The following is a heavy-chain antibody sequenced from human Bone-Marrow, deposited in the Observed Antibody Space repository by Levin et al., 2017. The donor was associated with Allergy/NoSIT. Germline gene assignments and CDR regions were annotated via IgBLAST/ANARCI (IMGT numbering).Heavy chain of an antibody. CDR1: GFTFSSYA. Sequence: GGSLRLSCAASGFTFSSYAMSWVRQAPGKGLEWVSAISGSGGSTYYADSVKGRFTISRDNSKNTLYLQMNSLRAEDTAVYYCAKDHYYGSGSYYKTPNYYYYYGMDVWGQGTTVTVSS. CDR3: AKDHYYGSGSYYKTPNYYYYYGMDV. V-gene: IGHV3-23*01. CDR2: ISGSGGST. J-gene: IGHJ6*02. D-gene: IGHD3-10*01.